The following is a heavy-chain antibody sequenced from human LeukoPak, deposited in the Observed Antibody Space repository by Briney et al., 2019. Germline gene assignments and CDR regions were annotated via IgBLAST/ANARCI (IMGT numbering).Heavy chain of an antibody. Sequence: SETLSLTCTVSGASISSYYWSWIRQPAGKALEWIGRIYTSGSTNYNPSLKSRVTMSVDTSKNQFSLKLSSVTAADTAVYYCARLRRYYYDSSGPPDYWGQGTLVTVSS. V-gene: IGHV4-4*07. CDR1: GASISSYY. CDR2: IYTSGST. CDR3: ARLRRYYYDSSGPPDY. J-gene: IGHJ4*02. D-gene: IGHD3-22*01.